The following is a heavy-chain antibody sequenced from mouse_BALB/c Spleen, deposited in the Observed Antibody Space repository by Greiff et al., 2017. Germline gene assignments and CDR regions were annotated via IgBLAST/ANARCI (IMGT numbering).Heavy chain of an antibody. D-gene: IGHD2-1*01. CDR1: GFNIKDTY. V-gene: IGHV14-3*02. CDR2: IDPANGNT. CDR3: ARSDGNYRYFDV. Sequence: VQLQQSGAELVKPGASVKLSCTASGFNIKDTYMHWVKQRPEQGLEWIGRIDPANGNTKYDPKFQGKATITADTSSNTAYLQLSSLTSEDTAVYYCARSDGNYRYFDVWGAGTTVTVSS. J-gene: IGHJ1*01.